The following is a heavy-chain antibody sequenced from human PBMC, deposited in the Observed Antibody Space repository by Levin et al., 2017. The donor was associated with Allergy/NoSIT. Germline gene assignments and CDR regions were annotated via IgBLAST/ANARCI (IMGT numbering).Heavy chain of an antibody. V-gene: IGHV5-10-1*01. J-gene: IGHJ4*02. D-gene: IGHD4-17*01. CDR1: GYSFTSYW. CDR2: IDPSDSYT. CDR3: ARLSGDYENYFDY. Sequence: GGSLRLSCKGSGYSFTSYWISWVRQVPGKGLEWMGRIDPSDSYTNYSPSFQGHVTISADKSISTAYLQWSSLKASDTAMYYCARLSGDYENYFDYWGQGTLVTVSS.